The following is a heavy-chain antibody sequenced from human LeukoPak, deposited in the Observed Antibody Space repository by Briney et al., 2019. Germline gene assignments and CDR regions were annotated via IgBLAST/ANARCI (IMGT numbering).Heavy chain of an antibody. CDR3: ARDICGGDCYYHY. CDR1: GDTLKSYV. Sequence: ASVKVSCKTSGDTLKSYVISWLRQAPGQGLQWMGSVIPICGTTNYAQMLRGTVTISADKSTDTAYMELSSLTSEDTAMYYCARDICGGDCYYHYWGRGTLFTVSS. D-gene: IGHD2-21*02. CDR2: VIPICGTT. V-gene: IGHV1-69*06. J-gene: IGHJ4*02.